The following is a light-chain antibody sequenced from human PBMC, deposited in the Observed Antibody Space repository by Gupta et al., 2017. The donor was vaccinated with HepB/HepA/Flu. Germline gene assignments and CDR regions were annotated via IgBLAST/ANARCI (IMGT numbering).Light chain of an antibody. CDR1: QTVSTY. Sequence: EIVLTQSPATLSLSPGERATLSCRASQTVSTYLAWYQQKPGQAPRLLIFDTSNRAIGIPARFSGSGSGTDFTLTSSSLEPEDFAVYYWQQRSKWITFGQGTRLEIK. CDR2: DTS. CDR3: QQRSKWIT. V-gene: IGKV3-11*01. J-gene: IGKJ5*01.